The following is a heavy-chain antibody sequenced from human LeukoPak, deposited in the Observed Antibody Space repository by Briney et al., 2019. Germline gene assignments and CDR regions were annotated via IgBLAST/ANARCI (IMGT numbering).Heavy chain of an antibody. CDR1: GFTFSSYA. D-gene: IGHD2-15*01. V-gene: IGHV3-23*01. CDR3: AKFQGHSRLVVEDY. J-gene: IGHJ4*02. Sequence: GGSLRLSCAASGFTFSSYAMSWVRQAPGKGLEWVSAISGSGGSTYYADSVKGRFPISRDNSKNTLYLQMNSLRAEDTAVYYCAKFQGHSRLVVEDYWGQGTLVTVSS. CDR2: ISGSGGST.